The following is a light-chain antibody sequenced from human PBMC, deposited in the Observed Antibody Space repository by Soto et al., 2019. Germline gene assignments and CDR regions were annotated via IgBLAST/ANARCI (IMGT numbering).Light chain of an antibody. Sequence: EIALSQSPDTLSLSPGARATLSCLASQSVSTSQLAWYQQKPGQAPRLLIYDASTRALDTPARFAGSGAGTEFTLTISSLQSEDFAVYYCQQYGSSGTFGQGTKVDIK. CDR2: DAS. V-gene: IGKV3-20*01. CDR3: QQYGSSGT. J-gene: IGKJ1*01. CDR1: QSVSTSQ.